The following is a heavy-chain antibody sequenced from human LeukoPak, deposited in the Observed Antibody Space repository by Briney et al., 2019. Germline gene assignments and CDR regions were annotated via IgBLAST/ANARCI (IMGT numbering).Heavy chain of an antibody. CDR1: GGSISSGGYY. V-gene: IGHV4-31*03. CDR3: ARGLPTVTNYFDY. D-gene: IGHD4-17*01. CDR2: IYYSGST. J-gene: IGHJ4*02. Sequence: SETLPLTCTVSGGSISSGGYYWSWIRQHPGKGLEWIGYIYYSGSTYYNPSLKSRVTISVDTSKNQFSLKLSSVTAADTAVYYCARGLPTVTNYFDYWGQGTLVTVSS.